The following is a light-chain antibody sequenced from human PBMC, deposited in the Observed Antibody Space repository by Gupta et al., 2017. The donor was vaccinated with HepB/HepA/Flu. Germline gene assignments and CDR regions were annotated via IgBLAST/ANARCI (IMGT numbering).Light chain of an antibody. J-gene: IGKJ2*01. CDR2: AAS. CDR1: QSISSY. Sequence: DIQMTQSPSSLSASVGDRVTITCRASQSISSYLNWYPQKPGKAPKLLIYAASSLQSGVPSRFSGSGSGADFTLTISSLQPEDFATYYCQQSYSTLSYTFGQGTKLEIK. CDR3: QQSYSTLSYT. V-gene: IGKV1-39*01.